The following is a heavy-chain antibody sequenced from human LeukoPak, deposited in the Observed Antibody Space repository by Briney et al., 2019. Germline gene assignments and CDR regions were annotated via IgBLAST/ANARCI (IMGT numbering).Heavy chain of an antibody. CDR2: IKQDGSEK. D-gene: IGHD5-24*01. CDR3: ARGPGERWLHRYYFDY. J-gene: IGHJ4*02. V-gene: IGHV3-7*05. CDR1: GFTFSSYW. Sequence: GGSLRLSCAASGFTFSSYWMSWVRQAPGKGLEWVANIKQDGSEKYYVDSVKGRFTISRDNAKNSLYLQMNRLRAEDTAVYYWARGPGERWLHRYYFDYWCQGTLVTV.